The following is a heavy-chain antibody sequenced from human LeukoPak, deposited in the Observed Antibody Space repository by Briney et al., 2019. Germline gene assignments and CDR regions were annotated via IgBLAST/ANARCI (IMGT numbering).Heavy chain of an antibody. Sequence: GGSLRLYCVASGFTLSTYWMTWVRQAPGKGLEWVANIKPDGSEKYFVDSVRGRFTISRDNVKDSLYLQMNSLRAEDTAVYYCVRGSSGTVVRGVSWAWFDPWGQGTLVTVSS. D-gene: IGHD3-10*01. CDR3: VRGSSGTVVRGVSWAWFDP. V-gene: IGHV3-7*05. CDR2: IKPDGSEK. CDR1: GFTLSTYW. J-gene: IGHJ5*02.